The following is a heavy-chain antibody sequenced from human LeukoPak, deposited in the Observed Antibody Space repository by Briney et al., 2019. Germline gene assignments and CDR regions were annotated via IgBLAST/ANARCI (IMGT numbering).Heavy chain of an antibody. CDR3: ARRDWVSGAVRAFDI. D-gene: IGHD3-3*01. J-gene: IGHJ3*02. V-gene: IGHV3-11*04. CDR2: VSNDSVDK. CDR1: GFRFSDYY. Sequence: PGGSLRLSCVGSGFRFSDYYMSWMRQAPGKGLEWVSYVSNDSVDKYYVDSVRGRFTISRDNAKKSMYLQMSGLRVEDTAVYYCARRDWVSGAVRAFDIWGQGTMVTVSS.